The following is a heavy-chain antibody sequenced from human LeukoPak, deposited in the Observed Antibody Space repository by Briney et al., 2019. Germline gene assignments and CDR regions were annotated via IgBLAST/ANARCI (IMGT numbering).Heavy chain of an antibody. Sequence: GGSLRLSCAASGFTFSLYWMNWVRRAPGKGLEWVANIKQDGSEKNYVDSVKGRFTISRDNAKNSLYLQMNNLRVEDTAMYYCAGGTGFIVKDWGQGTLVTVSS. D-gene: IGHD3-9*01. V-gene: IGHV3-7*03. CDR3: AGGTGFIVKD. CDR2: IKQDGSEK. J-gene: IGHJ4*02. CDR1: GFTFSLYW.